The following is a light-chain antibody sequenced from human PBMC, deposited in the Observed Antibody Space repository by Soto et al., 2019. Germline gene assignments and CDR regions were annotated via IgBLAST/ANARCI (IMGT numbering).Light chain of an antibody. CDR1: QSVSSSY. J-gene: IGKJ3*01. V-gene: IGKV3-20*01. Sequence: EIVLTQSPGTLSLSPGERATLSCRASQSVSSSYLAWYQQKPGQAPRLLIYGASSRATGIPDRFSGSGSGTDFTLTISRLEPDDFAVYYCQQYGSSRIFTFGPGTKVDIK. CDR2: GAS. CDR3: QQYGSSRIFT.